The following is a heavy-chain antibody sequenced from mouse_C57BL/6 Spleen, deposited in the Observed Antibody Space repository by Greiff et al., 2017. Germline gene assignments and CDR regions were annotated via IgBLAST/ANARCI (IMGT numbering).Heavy chain of an antibody. J-gene: IGHJ4*01. D-gene: IGHD1-1*01. CDR3: ARWGYGSSGYAMDY. V-gene: IGHV1-82*01. Sequence: VQLQQSGPELVKPGASVKISCKASGYAFSSSWMNWVKQRPGKGLEWIGRIYPGDGDTNYNGKFKGKATLTADKSSSTAYMQLSSLTSEDSAVYFCARWGYGSSGYAMDYWGQGTSVTVSS. CDR2: IYPGDGDT. CDR1: GYAFSSSW.